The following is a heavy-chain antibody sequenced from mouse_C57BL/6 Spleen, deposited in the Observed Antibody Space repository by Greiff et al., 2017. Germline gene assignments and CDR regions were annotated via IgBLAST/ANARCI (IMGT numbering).Heavy chain of an antibody. J-gene: IGHJ2*01. D-gene: IGHD2-4*01. CDR2: IYPGSGST. CDR3: ARSYDYDGEGDY. V-gene: IGHV1-55*01. CDR1: GYTFTSYW. Sequence: VQLQQPGAELVKPGASVKMSCKASGYTFTSYWITWVKQRPGQGLEWIGDIYPGSGSTYYNEKFKSKSTLTVDTSSSKAYMQLSSLTSEDSAVYYCARSYDYDGEGDYLGQGTTLTVSS.